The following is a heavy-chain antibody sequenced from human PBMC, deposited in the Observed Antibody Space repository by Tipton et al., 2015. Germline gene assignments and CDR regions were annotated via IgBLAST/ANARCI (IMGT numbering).Heavy chain of an antibody. J-gene: IGHJ4*02. CDR3: ASPSLPHDRGDYYFQS. D-gene: IGHD2-21*02. CDR1: GFTVSSNY. CDR2: LYFSGST. V-gene: IGHV4-59*05. Sequence: QLVQSGGGLKQPGGSLRLSCAASGFTVSSNYMSWVRQAPGKGLEWIGSLYFSGSTYYNPSLKSRVTISIDRFKNQFSLKLSSVTAADTAVYYCASPSLPHDRGDYYFQSWGQGSLVTVSS.